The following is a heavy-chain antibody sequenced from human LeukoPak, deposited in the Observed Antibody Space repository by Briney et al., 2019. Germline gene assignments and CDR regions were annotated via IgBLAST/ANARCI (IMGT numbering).Heavy chain of an antibody. D-gene: IGHD2-2*01. CDR1: GFTFSSYA. CDR3: AKDNRRGVVPAAQGFFDY. CDR2: ISGSGGST. V-gene: IGHV3-23*01. J-gene: IGHJ4*02. Sequence: SGGSLRLSCAASGFTFSSYAMSWVRQAPGKGLEWVSAISGSGGSTYYADSVKGRFTISRDNSKNTLYLQMNSLRAEDTAVYYCAKDNRRGVVPAAQGFFDYWGQGTLVTVSS.